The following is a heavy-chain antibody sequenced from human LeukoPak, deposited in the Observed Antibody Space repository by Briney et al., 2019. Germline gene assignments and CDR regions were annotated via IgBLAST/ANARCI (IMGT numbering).Heavy chain of an antibody. Sequence: GRSLRLSCAASGFTFSSYGMHWVRQAPGKGLEWVAVISYDGSNKYYADSVKGRFTISRDNSKNTLYLQMNSLRAEDTAVYYCAKDQFGELLYYFHYWGQGTLVTVSS. D-gene: IGHD3-10*01. CDR1: GFTFSSYG. CDR3: AKDQFGELLYYFHY. CDR2: ISYDGSNK. V-gene: IGHV3-30*18. J-gene: IGHJ4*02.